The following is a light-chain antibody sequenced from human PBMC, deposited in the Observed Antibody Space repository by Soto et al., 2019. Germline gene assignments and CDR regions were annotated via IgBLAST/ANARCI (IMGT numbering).Light chain of an antibody. CDR3: QQRSSWT. V-gene: IGKV3-11*01. Sequence: EIVLTQSPATLSLSPGERATLSCRASQSVSSYLAWYQQKPGQAPRLLIYDASNRATGIPARFSGSGSGTDFTLTISSLETEDFAVYYCQQRSSWTFGQGTKVEIK. CDR2: DAS. J-gene: IGKJ1*01. CDR1: QSVSSY.